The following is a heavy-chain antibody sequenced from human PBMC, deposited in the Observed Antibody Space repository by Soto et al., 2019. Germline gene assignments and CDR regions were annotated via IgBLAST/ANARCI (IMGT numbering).Heavy chain of an antibody. Sequence: SETLSLTCAVSGGSISSGGYSWSWIRQPPGKGLEWIGYIYHSGSTYYNPSLKSRVTISVDRSKNQFSLKLSSVTAADTAVYYCARGRGWLQFGTRLDYWGQGTLVTVS. CDR2: IYHSGST. J-gene: IGHJ4*02. CDR3: ARGRGWLQFGTRLDY. D-gene: IGHD5-12*01. V-gene: IGHV4-30-2*01. CDR1: GGSISSGGYS.